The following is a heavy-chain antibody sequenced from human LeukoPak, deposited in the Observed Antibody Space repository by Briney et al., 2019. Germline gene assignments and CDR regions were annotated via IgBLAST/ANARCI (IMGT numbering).Heavy chain of an antibody. J-gene: IGHJ3*02. CDR1: SGSVSSGSSY. V-gene: IGHV4-61*01. CDR2: LYYSGST. CDR3: ARVLPYFFDKSGDAFDI. Sequence: SETLSLTCTVSSGSVSSGSSYWSWIRQPPGKGLEWIGYLYYSGSTNYNPSLKSRVTISADTSKNQFSLKLSSVTAADTAVYYCARVLPYFFDKSGDAFDIWGQGTMVTVSS. D-gene: IGHD3-22*01.